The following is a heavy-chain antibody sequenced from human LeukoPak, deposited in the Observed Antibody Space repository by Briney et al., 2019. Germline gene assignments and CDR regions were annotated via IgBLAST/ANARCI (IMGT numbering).Heavy chain of an antibody. CDR1: GFTFSSYW. D-gene: IGHD6-19*01. J-gene: IGHJ4*02. Sequence: GGSLRLSCAASGFTFSSYWMSWVRQAPGKGPEWVANIKQDGSEKYYVDSVKGRFTIYRDNAKNSLYLQMNSLRAEDTAVYYCATGGYSSGLFDYWGQGTLVTVSS. V-gene: IGHV3-7*01. CDR3: ATGGYSSGLFDY. CDR2: IKQDGSEK.